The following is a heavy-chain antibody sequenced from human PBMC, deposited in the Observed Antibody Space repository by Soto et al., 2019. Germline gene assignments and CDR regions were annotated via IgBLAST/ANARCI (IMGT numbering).Heavy chain of an antibody. Sequence: PVGSLRRSCAASGFTFRSYGMHWVRQAPGKGLEWVALMSFDGSNKYYADSVRGRFTISSDNSKSTLYLQMDILRPEDTAVYYCAKEFGWELQLSHPYYNSGMDVWGQGTTVTVSS. CDR2: MSFDGSNK. CDR3: AKEFGWELQLSHPYYNSGMDV. V-gene: IGHV3-30*18. J-gene: IGHJ6*02. D-gene: IGHD1-1*01. CDR1: GFTFRSYG.